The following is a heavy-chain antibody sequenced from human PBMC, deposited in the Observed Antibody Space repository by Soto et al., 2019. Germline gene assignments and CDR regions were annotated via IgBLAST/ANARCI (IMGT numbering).Heavy chain of an antibody. CDR3: ASSIYSSSWYFDY. CDR2: IYHSGST. J-gene: IGHJ4*02. V-gene: IGHV4-34*01. D-gene: IGHD6-13*01. Sequence: SETLSLTCAVYGGSFSGYYWSWIRQPPGKGLEWIGSIYHSGSTYYNPSLKSRVTISVDTSKNQFSLKLSSVTAADTAVYYCASSIYSSSWYFDYWGQGTLVTVSS. CDR1: GGSFSGYY.